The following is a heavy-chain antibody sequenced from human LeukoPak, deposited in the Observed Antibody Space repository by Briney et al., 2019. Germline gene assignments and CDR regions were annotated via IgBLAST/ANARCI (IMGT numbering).Heavy chain of an antibody. CDR3: AKANGDYFDY. J-gene: IGHJ4*02. Sequence: HPGGSLRLSCAASGFTFSSYAMSWVRQAPGKGLEWVSAFSGSGCSTYYADSVKGRFTISRDNSKNTLYLQMNSLRAEDTAVYYCAKANGDYFDYWGQGTLVTVS. CDR1: GFTFSSYA. V-gene: IGHV3-23*01. D-gene: IGHD4-17*01. CDR2: FSGSGCST.